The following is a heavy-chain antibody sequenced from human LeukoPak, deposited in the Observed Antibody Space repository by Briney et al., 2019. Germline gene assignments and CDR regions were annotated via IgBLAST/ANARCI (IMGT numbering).Heavy chain of an antibody. CDR1: GYTFTSYG. J-gene: IGHJ4*02. V-gene: IGHV1-18*01. D-gene: IGHD3-10*01. CDR2: ISAYNGNT. Sequence: ASVKVSCKASGYTFTSYGISWVRQAPGQGLEWMGWISAYNGNTNYAQKLQGRVTMTTDTSTSTAYMELRSLRSDDTAVYYCANLDVLLWFGELPDYWGQGTLVTVSS. CDR3: ANLDVLLWFGELPDY.